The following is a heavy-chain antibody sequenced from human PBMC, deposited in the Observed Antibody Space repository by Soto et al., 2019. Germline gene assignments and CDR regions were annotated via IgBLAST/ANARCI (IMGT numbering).Heavy chain of an antibody. D-gene: IGHD5-12*01. J-gene: IGHJ6*02. CDR1: GGTFGNSA. V-gene: IGHV1-69*12. Sequence: QVQLVQSGAEVKKPGSSVTVSCKASGGTFGNSAISWVRQAPGQGREWIGGIIPIFQTPDYAQKFQGRVMITADQSTSTAYMELSSLRYDDTAVYYSARDKNRLQLGGNYYYAMDAWGQGTTVTVSS. CDR3: ARDKNRLQLGGNYYYAMDA. CDR2: IIPIFQTP.